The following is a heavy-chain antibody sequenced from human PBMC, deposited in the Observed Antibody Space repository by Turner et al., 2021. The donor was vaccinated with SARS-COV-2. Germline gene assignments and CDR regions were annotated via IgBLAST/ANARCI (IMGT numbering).Heavy chain of an antibody. V-gene: IGHV3-53*02. J-gene: IGHJ4*02. CDR2: IYSGGST. D-gene: IGHD4-17*01. Sequence: EVQLVETGGGLIQPGRSLRPPCAASGFTVSSNYMCWVRQAPGKGLGWVSVIYSGGSTYYADSVKGRFTISRDNSKNTLYLQMNSLRAEDTAVYYCARDYGDFYFDYWGQGTLVTVSS. CDR3: ARDYGDFYFDY. CDR1: GFTVSSNY.